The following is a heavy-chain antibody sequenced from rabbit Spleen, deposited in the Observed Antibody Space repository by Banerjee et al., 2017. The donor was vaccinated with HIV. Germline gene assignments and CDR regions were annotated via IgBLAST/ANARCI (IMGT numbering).Heavy chain of an antibody. CDR2: IYVGSGGGT. Sequence: QEQLEGSGGDLVKPEGSLTLTCKVSGFDFSSDAMCWVRQAPGKGLEWIACIYVGSGGGTKYASWAKGRFTISKTSSTTVTLQMTSLTVADTATYFCARAGEGGDGYLNLWGQGTLVTVS. V-gene: IGHV1S45*01. D-gene: IGHD5-1*01. CDR3: ARAGEGGDGYLNL. CDR1: GFDFSSDA. J-gene: IGHJ4*01.